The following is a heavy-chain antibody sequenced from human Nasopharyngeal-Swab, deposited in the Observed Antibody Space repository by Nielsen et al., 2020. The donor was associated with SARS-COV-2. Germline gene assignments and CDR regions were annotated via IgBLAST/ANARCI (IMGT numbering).Heavy chain of an antibody. CDR3: AKKYGTRGWYVGLDY. V-gene: IGHV3-23*01. J-gene: IGHJ4*02. CDR2: AGGNDGST. Sequence: GESLKISCAASGFGFSAFAMSWVRQAPGKGLEWVSAAGGNDGSTFYADSVRGRFTISRDNSKNTLYLQMNSLRAEDMALYYCAKKYGTRGWYVGLDYWRQGTKVTVSS. CDR1: GFGFSAFA. D-gene: IGHD6-19*01.